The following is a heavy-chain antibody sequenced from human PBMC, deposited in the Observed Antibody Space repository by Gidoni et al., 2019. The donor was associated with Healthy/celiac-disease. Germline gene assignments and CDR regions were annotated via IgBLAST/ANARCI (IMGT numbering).Heavy chain of an antibody. J-gene: IGHJ6*04. V-gene: IGHV3-13*01. CDR3: AREGQAAVAGAVDV. Sequence: EVQLVESGGGWVQTGGSLRLACAGSGFSFSSYDMHWVRKATGKSLEGVSAIGTSGYTYYPGPVKRRFTISSENAKNSLYLHMNSLRAGDTAVYDCAREGQAAVAGAVDVLGKGTTVTVSS. D-gene: IGHD6-19*01. CDR1: GFSFSSYD. CDR2: IGTSGYT.